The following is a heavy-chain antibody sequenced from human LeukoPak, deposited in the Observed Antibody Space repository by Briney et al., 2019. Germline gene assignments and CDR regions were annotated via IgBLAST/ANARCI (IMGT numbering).Heavy chain of an antibody. J-gene: IGHJ4*02. V-gene: IGHV4-34*01. CDR1: GGSFSGNY. Sequence: SETLSLTCAVYGGSFSGNYWSWIRQPPGKGLEWIGEINHSGSSNYDPSLKSRVTISVDTSKNQFSLKLSSVSAADTAVYYCARDVVAAAGTWDYWGQGTLVTVSS. CDR3: ARDVVAAAGTWDY. CDR2: INHSGSS. D-gene: IGHD6-13*01.